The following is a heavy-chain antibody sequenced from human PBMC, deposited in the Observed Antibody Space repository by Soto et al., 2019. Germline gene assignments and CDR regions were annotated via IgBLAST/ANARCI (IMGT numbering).Heavy chain of an antibody. CDR1: GGSISSSSYY. CDR3: ARHYGSGSTRRPFDY. V-gene: IGHV4-39*01. Sequence: PSETLSLTCTVSGGSISSSSYYWGWIRQPPGKGLEWIGSIYYSGSTYYNPSLKSRVTISVDTSKNQFSLKLSSMTAADTAVYYCARHYGSGSTRRPFDYWGQGTLVTVSS. CDR2: IYYSGST. D-gene: IGHD3-10*01. J-gene: IGHJ4*02.